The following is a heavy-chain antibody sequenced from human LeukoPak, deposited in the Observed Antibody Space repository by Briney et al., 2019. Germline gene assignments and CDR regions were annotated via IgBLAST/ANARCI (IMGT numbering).Heavy chain of an antibody. CDR1: GGSFSGYY. Sequence: SETLSLTCAVYGGSFSGYYWSWIRQPPGKGLEWIGEINHSGSTNYNPSLKSRVTISVDTSKNQFSLKLSSVTAADTAVYYCATTRIAAGPHGFDYWGQGTLVTVSS. CDR2: INHSGST. V-gene: IGHV4-34*01. J-gene: IGHJ4*02. D-gene: IGHD6-13*01. CDR3: ATTRIAAGPHGFDY.